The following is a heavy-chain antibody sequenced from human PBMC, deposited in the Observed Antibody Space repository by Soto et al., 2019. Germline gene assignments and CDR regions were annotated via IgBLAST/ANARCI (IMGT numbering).Heavy chain of an antibody. D-gene: IGHD6-6*01. V-gene: IGHV3-23*01. CDR1: GFSFSTYA. Sequence: EVQLLESGGGLVQPGGALRLSCATSGFSFSTYAMTWVRQAPGKGLEWVSGISGSGGGTYYTDSVKGRFTISRDNSQSTLYLQMNSMRVEDAAVYFCAKARSIAAYPTPDFDYWGQGTLVTVSS. J-gene: IGHJ4*02. CDR3: AKARSIAAYPTPDFDY. CDR2: ISGSGGGT.